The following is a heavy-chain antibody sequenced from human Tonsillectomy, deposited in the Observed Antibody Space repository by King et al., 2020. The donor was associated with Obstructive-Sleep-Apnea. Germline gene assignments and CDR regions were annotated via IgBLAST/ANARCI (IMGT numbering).Heavy chain of an antibody. Sequence: VQLVESGGGLVQPGGSLRLSCAASGFTFRSYLMNWVRQAPGKGLEWVSYISSSSSPIYYADSVKGRLPLSRDNVKNSLYLQMNSLRGEDTAVYYCARGSAYYYDSRGMDYWGQGILVTVSS. CDR3: ARGSAYYYDSRGMDY. V-gene: IGHV3-48*04. J-gene: IGHJ4*02. D-gene: IGHD3-22*01. CDR1: GFTFRSYL. CDR2: ISSSSSPI.